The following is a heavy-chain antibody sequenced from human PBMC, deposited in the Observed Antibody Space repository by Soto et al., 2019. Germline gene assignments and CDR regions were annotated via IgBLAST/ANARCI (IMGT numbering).Heavy chain of an antibody. CDR2: MNPDSGFK. Sequence: ASVKVSCKASGYTFTANDINWLRQATGQGLEWMGWMNPDSGFKGYAQKLQGRVTMTTDTSTSTAYMELRSLRSDDTAVYYCARAFYCSSTSCTRGAYYYYYGMDVWGQGTTVTVSS. CDR3: ARAFYCSSTSCTRGAYYYYYGMDV. D-gene: IGHD2-2*01. V-gene: IGHV1-8*01. J-gene: IGHJ6*02. CDR1: GYTFTAND.